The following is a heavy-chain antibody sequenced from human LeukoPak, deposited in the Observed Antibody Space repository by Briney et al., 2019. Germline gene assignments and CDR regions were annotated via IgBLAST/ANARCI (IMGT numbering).Heavy chain of an antibody. D-gene: IGHD6-19*01. J-gene: IGHJ5*02. CDR3: ARLQQWLVRGFDP. Sequence: PSETLSLTCAVYGGSFSGYYWSWIRQPPGKGLEWIGEINHSGSTNYNPSLKSRVTISVDTSKNQFSLNLNSVTAADTAVYYCARLQQWLVRGFDPWGQGTLVTVSS. V-gene: IGHV4-34*01. CDR2: INHSGST. CDR1: GGSFSGYY.